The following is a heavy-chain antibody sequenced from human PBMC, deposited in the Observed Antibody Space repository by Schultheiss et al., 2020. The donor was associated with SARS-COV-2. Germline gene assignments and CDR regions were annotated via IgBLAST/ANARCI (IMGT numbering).Heavy chain of an antibody. CDR2: ISGGGNNK. CDR3: ARDRRSQWAQEFYYYYYGMDV. CDR1: GFTFSDYY. D-gene: IGHD2-8*01. V-gene: IGHV3-11*04. J-gene: IGHJ6*02. Sequence: GGSLRLSCASSGFTFSDYYMTWIRQATGKGLEWVSYISGGGNNKYYADSVKGRFTISRDNSKNTLYLQMNSLRAEDTAVYYCARDRRSQWAQEFYYYYYGMDVWGQGTTVTVSS.